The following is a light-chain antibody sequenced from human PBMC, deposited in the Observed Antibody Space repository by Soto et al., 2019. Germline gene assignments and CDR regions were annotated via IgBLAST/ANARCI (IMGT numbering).Light chain of an antibody. CDR1: SSDVGGYNY. CDR3: SSYADINNVV. J-gene: IGLJ2*01. V-gene: IGLV2-8*01. Sequence: QPVLTQPPSASGSPGQSVTISCTGTSSDVGGYNYVSWYQQHPGKAPKLMIYEVSKRPSGVPDRFSGSKSGNTASLTVSGLQAEDEADYYCSSYADINNVVLGGGTKLTVL. CDR2: EVS.